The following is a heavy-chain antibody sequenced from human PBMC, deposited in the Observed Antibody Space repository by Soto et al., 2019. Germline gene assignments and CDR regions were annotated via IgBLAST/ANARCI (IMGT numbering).Heavy chain of an antibody. CDR3: ARAPRLLLEYSSSFSGYYYYGMDV. J-gene: IGHJ6*02. CDR1: GGSFSGYY. Sequence: SETLSLTCAVYGGSFSGYYCGWIRQPPGKGLEWIGEINHSGSTNHNPSLKSRVTISVDTSKNQFSLKLSSVTAADTAVYYCARAPRLLLEYSSSFSGYYYYGMDVWGQGTRVTVS. V-gene: IGHV4-34*01. CDR2: INHSGST. D-gene: IGHD6-6*01.